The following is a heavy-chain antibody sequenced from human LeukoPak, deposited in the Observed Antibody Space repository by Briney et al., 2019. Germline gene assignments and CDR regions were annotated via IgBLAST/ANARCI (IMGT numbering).Heavy chain of an antibody. J-gene: IGHJ4*02. CDR3: ASMVRGAALDY. CDR2: IYYSGST. Sequence: SQTLSLTCTVSGGSISSGSYYWSWIRQPPGKGLEWIGYIYYSGSTNYNPSLKSRVTISVHTSKNQFSLKLSSVTAADTAVYYCASMVRGAALDYWGQGTLVTVSS. CDR1: GGSISSGSYY. D-gene: IGHD3-10*01. V-gene: IGHV4-61*01.